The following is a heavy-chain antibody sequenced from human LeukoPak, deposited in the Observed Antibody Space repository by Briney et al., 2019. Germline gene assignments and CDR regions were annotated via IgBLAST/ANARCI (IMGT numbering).Heavy chain of an antibody. CDR3: AKGELVGATRNFDY. CDR2: IGAGTGAVT. J-gene: IGHJ4*02. V-gene: IGHV3-23*01. CDR1: GFTFSNYA. Sequence: GGSLRLSCAASGFTFSNYAMRWVRQAPGKGLEWVSAIGAGTGAVTIYADSVKGRFTISRDNSKNTLYLQMNSLRGEDTAVYYCAKGELVGATRNFDYWGQGTLVTVSS. D-gene: IGHD1-26*01.